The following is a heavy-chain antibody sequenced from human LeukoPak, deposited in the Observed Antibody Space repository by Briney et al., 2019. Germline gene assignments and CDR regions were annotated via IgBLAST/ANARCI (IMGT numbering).Heavy chain of an antibody. V-gene: IGHV4-34*01. CDR3: ARGRVHFDY. CDR2: INHSGST. J-gene: IGHJ4*02. D-gene: IGHD1-1*01. CDR1: GGSFSGYY. Sequence: PSETLSLTCAVYGGSFSGYYWSWIRQPPGKGLEWIGEINHSGSTNYNPSLKGRVTISVDTSKNQFSLKLSSVTAADTAVYYCARGRVHFDYWGQGTLVTVSS.